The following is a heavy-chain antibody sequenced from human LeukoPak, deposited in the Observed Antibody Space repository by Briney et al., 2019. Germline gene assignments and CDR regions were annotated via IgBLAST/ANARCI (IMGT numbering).Heavy chain of an antibody. CDR2: IRRKGDDGTI. CDR1: GFTFSNAW. Sequence: GGSLRLSCAASGFTFSNAWMSWVRQAPGRGLEWVGRIRRKGDDGTIDYAAPVKGRLSISRDDSKNTLYLQMNSLKSEDTAVYYCTAGTGRSDFDYWGQGTLVTVSS. V-gene: IGHV3-15*01. J-gene: IGHJ4*02. CDR3: TAGTGRSDFDY. D-gene: IGHD3/OR15-3a*01.